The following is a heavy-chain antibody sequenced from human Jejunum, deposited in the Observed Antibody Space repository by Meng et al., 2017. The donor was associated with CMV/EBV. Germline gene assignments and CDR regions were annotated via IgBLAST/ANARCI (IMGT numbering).Heavy chain of an antibody. D-gene: IGHD6-25*01. V-gene: IGHV3-21*01. J-gene: IGHJ5*02. CDR3: AREGYQRWFDP. Sequence: AASGFTFNDYTLNWVRQAPGKGLEWVSSISSSNTYISYADSVKGRFTISRDNAKNSLYLQMNNLRADDTAVYYCAREGYQRWFDPWGQGTLVTVSS. CDR1: GFTFNDYT. CDR2: ISSSNTYI.